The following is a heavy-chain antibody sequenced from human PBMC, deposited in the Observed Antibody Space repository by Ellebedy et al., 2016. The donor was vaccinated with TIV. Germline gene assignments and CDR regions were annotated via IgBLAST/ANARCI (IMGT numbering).Heavy chain of an antibody. V-gene: IGHV3-21*01. D-gene: IGHD1-26*01. CDR2: INTDCDYI. CDR1: GFILSNYN. J-gene: IGHJ4*02. CDR3: ARDLSTTLRAYDS. Sequence: GESLKISXAASGFILSNYNMNWVRQAPGKGLEWVSFINTDCDYIKYADSVKGRFTISRDNAKDSLSLQMNSLRVEDSAIYYCARDLSTTLRAYDSWGQGTLVTVSS.